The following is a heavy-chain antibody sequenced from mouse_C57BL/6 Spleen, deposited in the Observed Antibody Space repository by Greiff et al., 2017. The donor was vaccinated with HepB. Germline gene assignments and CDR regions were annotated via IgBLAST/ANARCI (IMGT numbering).Heavy chain of an antibody. D-gene: IGHD1-1*01. V-gene: IGHV2-6*01. CDR1: GFSLTSYG. CDR2: IWGVGST. J-gene: IGHJ3*01. Sequence: VQVVESGPGLVAPSQSLSITCTVSGFSLTSYGVDWVRQTPGKGLEWLGVIWGVGSTNYNSALKSRLSISKDNSKSQVFLKMNSLQTDDTAMYYCASEGYYGSRGGFAYWGQGTLVTVSA. CDR3: ASEGYYGSRGGFAY.